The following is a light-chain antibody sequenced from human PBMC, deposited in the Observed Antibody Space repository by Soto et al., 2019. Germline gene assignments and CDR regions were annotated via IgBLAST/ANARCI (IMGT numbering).Light chain of an antibody. Sequence: QPVLTQSPSASASLGASVKLTCTLSSAYSNYAIAWHQQQPEKGPRYLMKLNSDGSHTKGDGIPDRFSGSSSGAERYLTISSLHSEDEADYYCQTWVTGMVFGGGTKLTVL. CDR3: QTWVTGMV. V-gene: IGLV4-69*02. J-gene: IGLJ3*02. CDR2: LNSDGSH. CDR1: SAYSNYA.